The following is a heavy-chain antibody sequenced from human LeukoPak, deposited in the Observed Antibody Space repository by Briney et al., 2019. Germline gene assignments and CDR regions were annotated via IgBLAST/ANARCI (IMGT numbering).Heavy chain of an antibody. J-gene: IGHJ5*02. D-gene: IGHD3-10*01. CDR1: GYTFTGYY. Sequence: ASVKVSCKASGYTFTGYYMHWVRQAPGQGLEWMGWINPNSGGTNYAQKFQGRVTMTRDTSISTAYMELSRLRSDDTAVYYCARAVMVRGVIQEYLSWFDLWGQGTLVTVSS. CDR2: INPNSGGT. CDR3: ARAVMVRGVIQEYLSWFDL. V-gene: IGHV1-2*02.